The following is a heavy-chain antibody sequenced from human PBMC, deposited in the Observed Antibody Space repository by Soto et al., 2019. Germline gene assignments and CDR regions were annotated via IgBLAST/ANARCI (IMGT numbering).Heavy chain of an antibody. D-gene: IGHD6-6*01. J-gene: IGHJ4*02. V-gene: IGHV3-7*01. Sequence: PGGSLRLSCAASGFTFDDYAMHWVRQVPGKGLEWVANIKQDGSDKNYVDSVKGRFTISRDNAKNSLYLQMNSLRAEDTAVYYCARDSSGSLDYWGQGTLVTVSS. CDR3: ARDSSGSLDY. CDR2: IKQDGSDK. CDR1: GFTFDDYA.